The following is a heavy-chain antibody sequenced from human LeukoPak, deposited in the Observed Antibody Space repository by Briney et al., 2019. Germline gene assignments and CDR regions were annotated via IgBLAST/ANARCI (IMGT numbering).Heavy chain of an antibody. Sequence: PGGSLRLSCAASGFMFSSYCFNWVRQAPGKGLEWVSYISIDSSTIYYADSVKGRFTISRDNAKNSLSLQMNSLRAEDTALYYCARGVGSPSDYWGRGTLVTVSS. CDR1: GFMFSSYC. J-gene: IGHJ4*02. CDR2: ISIDSSTI. CDR3: ARGVGSPSDY. D-gene: IGHD3-3*01. V-gene: IGHV3-48*04.